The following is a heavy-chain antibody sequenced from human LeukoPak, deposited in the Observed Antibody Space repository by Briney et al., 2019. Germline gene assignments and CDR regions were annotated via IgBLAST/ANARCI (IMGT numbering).Heavy chain of an antibody. D-gene: IGHD6-13*01. V-gene: IGHV1-69*13. Sequence: ASVKVSCKASGGTFSSYAISWVRQAPGQGLEWMGGIIPIFGTANYAQKFQGRVTITADESTSTAYMELSSLRSEDTAVYYCARGASGSSCPFDYWGQGTLVTVSS. CDR3: ARGASGSSCPFDY. J-gene: IGHJ4*02. CDR1: GGTFSSYA. CDR2: IIPIFGTA.